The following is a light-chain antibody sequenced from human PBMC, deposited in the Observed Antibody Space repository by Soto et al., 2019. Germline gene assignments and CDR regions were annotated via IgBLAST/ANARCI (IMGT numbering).Light chain of an antibody. CDR3: GTWDTSLSAVV. CDR1: SSNIGKNY. V-gene: IGLV1-51*01. CDR2: DNN. Sequence: QSVLTQPPSVSAAPGQKVTISCSGSSSNIGKNYVSWYQRLPGTAPKLLIYDNNERSSGIPDRFSGSKSGTSATLGIAGLQTGDEAEYYCGTWDTSLSAVVFGGGTQLTVL. J-gene: IGLJ2*01.